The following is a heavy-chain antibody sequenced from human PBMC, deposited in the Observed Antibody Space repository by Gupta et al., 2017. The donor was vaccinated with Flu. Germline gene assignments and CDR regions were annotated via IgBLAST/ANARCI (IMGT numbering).Heavy chain of an antibody. CDR2: INHSGST. J-gene: IGHJ4*02. D-gene: IGHD3-16*01. Sequence: QVQLQQWGAGLLKPSETLSLTCAVYGGSFSGYYWSWIRQPPGKGLEWIGEINHSGSTNYNASLKSRVTISVDTSKNQFSLKLSSVTAADTAVYYCARGSGLALDYWGQGTLVTVSS. CDR1: GGSFSGYY. V-gene: IGHV4-34*01. CDR3: ARGSGLALDY.